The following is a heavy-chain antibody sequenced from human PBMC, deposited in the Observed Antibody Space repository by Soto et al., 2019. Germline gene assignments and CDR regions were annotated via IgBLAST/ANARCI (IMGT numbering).Heavy chain of an antibody. V-gene: IGHV3-23*01. CDR2: ISGSGGST. CDR3: AKEAGVVAAKNPDAFDI. D-gene: IGHD2-15*01. J-gene: IGHJ3*02. Sequence: SLRLSCAASGFTFSNYAMNWVRQAPGKGLEWVSAISGSGGSTYYADSVKGRSTISRDNSKNTLYVQMNSLRAEDTAVYYCAKEAGVVAAKNPDAFDIWGKGKMVTVS. CDR1: GFTFSNYA.